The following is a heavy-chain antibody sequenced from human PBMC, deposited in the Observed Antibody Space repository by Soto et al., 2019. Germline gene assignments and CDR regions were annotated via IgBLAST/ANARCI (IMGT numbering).Heavy chain of an antibody. CDR3: ARDPRTTIFGVAFPKEYNWFDP. Sequence: GASVKVSCKASGYTFTSYYMHWVRQAPGQGLEWMGIINPSGGSTSYAQKFQGRVTMTRDTSTSTVYMELSSLRSEDTAVYYCARDPRTTIFGVAFPKEYNWFDPWGQGTLVTVSS. CDR2: INPSGGST. CDR1: GYTFTSYY. D-gene: IGHD3-3*01. J-gene: IGHJ5*02. V-gene: IGHV1-46*01.